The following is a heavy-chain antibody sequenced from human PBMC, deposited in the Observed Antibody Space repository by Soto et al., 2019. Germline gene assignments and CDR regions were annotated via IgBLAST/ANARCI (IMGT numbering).Heavy chain of an antibody. CDR2: ISGYNGDT. V-gene: IGHV1-18*01. J-gene: IGHJ6*02. Sequence: ASVKVSCKASGYSFSTYGISWVRQAPGQGLEWMGWISGYNGDTNYAQKFQGGVTMTIDTSTTTAYLELRRLKYDDTAVYFCAIGEFPDESYYGMDVWGQGTTVTVSS. D-gene: IGHD3-10*01. CDR1: GYSFSTYG. CDR3: AIGEFPDESYYGMDV.